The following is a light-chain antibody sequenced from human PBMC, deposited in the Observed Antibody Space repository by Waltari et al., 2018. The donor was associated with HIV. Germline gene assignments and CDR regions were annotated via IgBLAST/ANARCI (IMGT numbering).Light chain of an antibody. CDR3: QQYYSYST. Sequence: DIPLTQSPSTVSASVGDRITITCRASQTVYNWLAWYQQRPGKAPKLLIYKASTLESGVPSRFSCSGSGTEFTLIINGLQSDDFATYYCQQYYSYSTFGPGTKVDIK. CDR1: QTVYNW. J-gene: IGKJ3*01. CDR2: KAS. V-gene: IGKV1-5*03.